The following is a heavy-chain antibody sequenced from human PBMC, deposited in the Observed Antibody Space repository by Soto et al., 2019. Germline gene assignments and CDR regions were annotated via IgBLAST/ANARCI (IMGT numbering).Heavy chain of an antibody. CDR2: ISGSGGST. Sequence: EVQLLESGGGLVQPGGSLRLSCAASGFTVSSYAMSWVRQAPGKGLEWVSAISGSGGSTYYADSVKGRFTISRDNSKNTLYLQMNSLRAEDTAVYYCAKDKGSGSYYKPLYYFDYWGQGTLVTVSS. D-gene: IGHD3-10*01. J-gene: IGHJ4*02. CDR1: GFTVSSYA. CDR3: AKDKGSGSYYKPLYYFDY. V-gene: IGHV3-23*01.